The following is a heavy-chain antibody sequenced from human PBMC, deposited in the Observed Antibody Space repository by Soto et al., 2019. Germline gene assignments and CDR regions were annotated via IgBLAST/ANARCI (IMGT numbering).Heavy chain of an antibody. J-gene: IGHJ4*02. Sequence: ASVKVSCKASGYIFTNYAMHWVRQAPGQRLEWMGWINAANGNTKYSQKFQDRVTITTDTSASTAYMELSSLRSEDTAVYYCARAPYGSGRYSSDYFDYWGQGTLVTVSS. CDR3: ARAPYGSGRYSSDYFDY. CDR2: INAANGNT. D-gene: IGHD3-10*01. V-gene: IGHV1-3*01. CDR1: GYIFTNYA.